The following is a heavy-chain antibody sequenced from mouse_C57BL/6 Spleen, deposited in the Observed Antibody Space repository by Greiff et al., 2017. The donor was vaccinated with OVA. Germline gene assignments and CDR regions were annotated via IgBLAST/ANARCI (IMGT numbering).Heavy chain of an antibody. Sequence: QVHVKQSGTELVKPGASVKLSCKASGYTFTSYWMHWVKQRPGQGLEWIGNINPSNGGTNYNEKFKSKATLTVDKSPSTAYMQLSSLTSEDSAVYYCASQNYCAMDYWGQGTSVTVSS. CDR2: INPSNGGT. J-gene: IGHJ4*01. V-gene: IGHV1-53*01. CDR1: GYTFTSYW. CDR3: ASQNYCAMDY.